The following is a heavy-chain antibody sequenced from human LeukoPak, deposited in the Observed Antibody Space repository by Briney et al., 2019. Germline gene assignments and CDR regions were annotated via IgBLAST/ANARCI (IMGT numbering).Heavy chain of an antibody. CDR2: ISYAGTNK. D-gene: IGHD6-13*01. J-gene: IGHJ3*02. V-gene: IGHV3-30*04. CDR3: ARDSSSWSSNDAFDI. Sequence: GGSLRLSCAASGFTFSSYVMNWVRQAPGKGLEWVAVISYAGTNKYYADSVKGRFTISRDNSKNTLYLQMNSLRAEDTAVYYCARDSSSWSSNDAFDIWGQGTMVTVSS. CDR1: GFTFSSYV.